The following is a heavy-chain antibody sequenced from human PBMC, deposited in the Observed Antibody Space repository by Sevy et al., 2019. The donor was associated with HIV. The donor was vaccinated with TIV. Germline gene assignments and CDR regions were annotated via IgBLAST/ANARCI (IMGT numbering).Heavy chain of an antibody. V-gene: IGHV3-30*18. CDR1: GFTFSSYG. CDR2: ISYDGSNK. CDR3: AKDAQNYDFWSGYLTADYYYGMDV. D-gene: IGHD3-3*01. Sequence: GGSLRLSCAASGFTFSSYGMHWVRQAPGKGLEWVAVISYDGSNKCYADSVKGRFTISRDNSKNTLYLQMNSLRAEDTAVYYCAKDAQNYDFWSGYLTADYYYGMDVWGQGTTVTVSS. J-gene: IGHJ6*02.